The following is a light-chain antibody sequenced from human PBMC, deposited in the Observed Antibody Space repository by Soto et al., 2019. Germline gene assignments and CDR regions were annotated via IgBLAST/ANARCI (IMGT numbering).Light chain of an antibody. CDR1: SSDVGNYEL. V-gene: IGLV2-23*02. Sequence: QSALTQPASVSGSPGQSITISCIGTSSDVGNYELVSWYQQLPGKAPELIIYEVTKRPSGVPNRFSGSKSGNTASLTISGLLAEDEADYHCCSFAGGSTYVVFGGGTKLTVL. J-gene: IGLJ2*01. CDR2: EVT. CDR3: CSFAGGSTYVV.